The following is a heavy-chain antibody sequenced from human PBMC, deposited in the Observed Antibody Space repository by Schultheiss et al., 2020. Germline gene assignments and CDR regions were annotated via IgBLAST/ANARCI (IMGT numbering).Heavy chain of an antibody. CDR1: GGSISSGGYY. CDR3: ARDRRPGMDVVVVPAAMSSGWFDP. CDR2: IYYSGST. D-gene: IGHD2-2*03. V-gene: IGHV4-31*03. Sequence: SETLSLTCTVSGGSISSGGYYWSWIRQHPGKGLEWIGYIYYSGSTYYNPSLKSRVTISVDTSKNQFSLKLSSVTAADTAVYYCARDRRPGMDVVVVPAAMSSGWFDPWGQGTLVTVSS. J-gene: IGHJ5*02.